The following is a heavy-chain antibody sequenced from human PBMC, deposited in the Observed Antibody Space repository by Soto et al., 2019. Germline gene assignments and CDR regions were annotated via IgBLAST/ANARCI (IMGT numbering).Heavy chain of an antibody. D-gene: IGHD6-25*01. V-gene: IGHV1-18*01. CDR1: GYTFTSYG. Sequence: ASVKVSCKASGYTFTSYGISWVRQAPGQGLEWMGWISAYNGNTNYAQKLQGRVTMTTDTSTSTAYMELRSLRSDNTAVYYCARVGRIPANDAFDIWGQGTMVTVSS. CDR3: ARVGRIPANDAFDI. CDR2: ISAYNGNT. J-gene: IGHJ3*02.